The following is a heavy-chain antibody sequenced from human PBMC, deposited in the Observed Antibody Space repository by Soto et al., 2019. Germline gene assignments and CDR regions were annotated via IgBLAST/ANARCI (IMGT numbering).Heavy chain of an antibody. D-gene: IGHD1-1*01. V-gene: IGHV4-4*07. Sequence: SETLSLTCTVSGGSMSSYYWSWIRQPAGKGLEWIGRIHSSGSTNYNPSLKSRVTMSVDTSNDQFSLKLTSVTAADSAVYFCARVKTVDYYGMGVWGQGTTVTVSS. CDR1: GGSMSSYY. CDR3: ARVKTVDYYGMGV. J-gene: IGHJ6*02. CDR2: IHSSGST.